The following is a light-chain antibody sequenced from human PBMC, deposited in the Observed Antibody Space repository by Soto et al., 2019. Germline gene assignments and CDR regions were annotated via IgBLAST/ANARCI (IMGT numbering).Light chain of an antibody. J-gene: IGKJ1*01. CDR1: QSVSSN. CDR3: QPYNHWPT. Sequence: EIVMTQSPATLSVSPGERASLSCRASQSVSSNLAWYQQKPGQAPRLLIYGASTRATGIPARFSGSGSGTEFTLTISSLPSEDFAVYYCQPYNHWPTFGQGTKVDI. V-gene: IGKV3-15*01. CDR2: GAS.